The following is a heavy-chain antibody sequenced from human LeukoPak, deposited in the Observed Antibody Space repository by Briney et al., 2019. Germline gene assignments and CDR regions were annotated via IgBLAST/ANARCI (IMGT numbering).Heavy chain of an antibody. CDR2: IEPDGSKT. J-gene: IGHJ4*02. CDR1: RFTFTNYR. CDR3: ARITGTFDY. V-gene: IGHV3-7*01. Sequence: PGGSLRLSCAASRFTFTNYRMGWVRQAPGKGLEWVANIEPDGSKTYYVGSVRGRFTISRDNAKNLLYLHMNSLRAEDTAVYYCARITGTFDYWGQGTLVTVFS. D-gene: IGHD1-20*01.